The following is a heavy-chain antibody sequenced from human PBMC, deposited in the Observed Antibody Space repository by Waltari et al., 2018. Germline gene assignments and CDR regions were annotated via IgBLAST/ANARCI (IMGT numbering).Heavy chain of an antibody. CDR3: ARDPAGDFWSGWTLGYGMDV. Sequence: QVQLQQWGAGLLKPSETLSLTCAVYGGSFSGYYWSWIRQPPGKGLEWIGEINHSGSTNYNPSLKSRVTISVDTSKNQFSLKLSSVTAADTAVYYCARDPAGDFWSGWTLGYGMDVWGQGTTVTVSS. V-gene: IGHV4-34*01. CDR1: GGSFSGYY. CDR2: INHSGST. J-gene: IGHJ6*02. D-gene: IGHD3-3*01.